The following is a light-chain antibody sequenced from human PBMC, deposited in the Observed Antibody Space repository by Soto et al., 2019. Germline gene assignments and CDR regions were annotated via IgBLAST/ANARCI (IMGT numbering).Light chain of an antibody. V-gene: IGLV1-40*01. CDR1: SPNMGPGYD. J-gene: IGLJ2*01. CDR2: RNP. CDR3: HSYDSSLSGVV. Sequence: QSVLTQPPSVSGPPGQGVTIPCTGSSPNMGPGYDVHWYRQLPGTAPRLLIYRNPNRPSGVPDRFFGSKSGTSASLAITGLQAEDEADYYCHSYDSSLSGVVFGGGTKLTVL.